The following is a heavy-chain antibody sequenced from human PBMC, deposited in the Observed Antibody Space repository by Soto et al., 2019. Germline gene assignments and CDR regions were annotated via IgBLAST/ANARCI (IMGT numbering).Heavy chain of an antibody. CDR2: IYYSGST. V-gene: IGHV4-61*08. D-gene: IGHD3-10*01. Sequence: PSETVSLTCTVSGGSVSSGDYFWSWLRLSPGRRLEWIAYIYYSGSTNYNPSLKSRATISVDTSKSQVSLTLTSMTTADAALYYCARSPNYYYYGFDVWGQGTAVTVSS. CDR1: GGSVSSGDYF. CDR3: ARSPNYYYYGFDV. J-gene: IGHJ6*02.